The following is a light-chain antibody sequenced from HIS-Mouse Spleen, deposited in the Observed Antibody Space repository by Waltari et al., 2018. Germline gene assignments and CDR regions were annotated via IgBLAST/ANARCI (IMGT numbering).Light chain of an antibody. Sequence: QSALTQPASVSGSPGQSITIPCTGTSSDVGSYNLASWYQQHPGKAPKLMIYEGSKRPSGGSNRFSGAKSGNTASMTISGLQAEDEADYYCCSYAGSSTWVFGGGTKLTVL. CDR3: CSYAGSSTWV. CDR1: SSDVGSYNL. V-gene: IGLV2-23*01. CDR2: EGS. J-gene: IGLJ3*02.